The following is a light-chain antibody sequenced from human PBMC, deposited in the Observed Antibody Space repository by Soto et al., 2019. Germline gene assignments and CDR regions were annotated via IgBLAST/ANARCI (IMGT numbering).Light chain of an antibody. V-gene: IGLV2-14*01. CDR1: TSDVGGYNS. J-gene: IGLJ1*01. CDR3: SSRTSTSTRV. CDR2: DVS. Sequence: QSALTQPASVSGSPGQSITISCTGTTSDVGGYNSVSWYQQHPGKAPELMIYDVSNRPSGISYRFSGSKSGNTASLTISGLKYEDEADYCCSSRTSTSTRVFGNGTKLTVL.